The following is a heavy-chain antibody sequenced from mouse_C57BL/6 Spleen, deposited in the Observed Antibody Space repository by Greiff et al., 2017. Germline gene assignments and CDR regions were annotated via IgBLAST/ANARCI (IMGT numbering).Heavy chain of an antibody. J-gene: IGHJ4*01. CDR3: AREYDYYGSSYNYAMDY. Sequence: QVQLQQSGAALMKPGASVKLSCKATGYTFTGYWIEWVKQRPGHGLEWIGEILPGSGSTNYNEKFKGKATFTADTSSNTAYMQLSSLTTEDSAIYYCAREYDYYGSSYNYAMDYWGQGTSVTVSS. D-gene: IGHD1-1*01. V-gene: IGHV1-9*01. CDR1: GYTFTGYW. CDR2: ILPGSGST.